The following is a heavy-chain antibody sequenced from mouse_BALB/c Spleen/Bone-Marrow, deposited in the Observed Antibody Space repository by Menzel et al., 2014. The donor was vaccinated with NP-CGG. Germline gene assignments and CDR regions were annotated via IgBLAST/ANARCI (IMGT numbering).Heavy chain of an antibody. CDR1: GYSFTSYW. J-gene: IGHJ1*01. V-gene: IGHV1-5*01. CDR3: ARGLRWCFDV. Sequence: EVQLQQSGTVLARPGASVKMSCKASGYSFTSYWMHWVKERPGQGLEWIGAIYPGNSYTSYNQKFKGKAKLTAVTSASTAYMELSSLTNEDSAVYYCARGLRWCFDVWGAGTTVTVSS. D-gene: IGHD1-1*01. CDR2: IYPGNSYT.